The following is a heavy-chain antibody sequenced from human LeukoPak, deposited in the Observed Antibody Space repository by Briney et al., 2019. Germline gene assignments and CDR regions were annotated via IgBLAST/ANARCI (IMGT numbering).Heavy chain of an antibody. CDR3: TRGGYYYLDV. V-gene: IGHV4-59*01. J-gene: IGHJ6*03. CDR2: INYDGST. Sequence: SETRSLACTVSGGSTSPYFWSWIRQTPEKGLEWIGYINYDGSTNYNPSLKSRVTISLDASKSQFSLKLSSVTAADTAVYYCTRGGYYYLDVWGKGTTVTISS. CDR1: GGSTSPYF.